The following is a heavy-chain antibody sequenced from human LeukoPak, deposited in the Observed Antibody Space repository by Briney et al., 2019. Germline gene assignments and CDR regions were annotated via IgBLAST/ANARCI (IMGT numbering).Heavy chain of an antibody. Sequence: GGSLRLSCAALGFTFSSYGMHWVRQAPGKGLEWVAFIRYDGSNKYYADSVKGRFTISRDNSKNTLYLQMNSLRAEDTAVYYCAINPAASLDYWGQGTLVTVSS. CDR2: IRYDGSNK. CDR3: AINPAASLDY. J-gene: IGHJ4*02. V-gene: IGHV3-30*02. CDR1: GFTFSSYG. D-gene: IGHD2-15*01.